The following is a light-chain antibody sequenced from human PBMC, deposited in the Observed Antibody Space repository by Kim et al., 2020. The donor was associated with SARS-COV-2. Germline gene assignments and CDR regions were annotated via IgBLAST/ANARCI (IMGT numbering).Light chain of an antibody. J-gene: IGLJ1*01. CDR3: TSYRSGSTYV. Sequence: GQSITISCTGTSSDVGGYNYVSWYQQHPGKAPKLMIYDVSNRPSGVSNRFSGSKSGNTASLTISGLQTEDEADYYCTSYRSGSTYVFRIGTKVTVL. CDR2: DVS. CDR1: SSDVGGYNY. V-gene: IGLV2-14*03.